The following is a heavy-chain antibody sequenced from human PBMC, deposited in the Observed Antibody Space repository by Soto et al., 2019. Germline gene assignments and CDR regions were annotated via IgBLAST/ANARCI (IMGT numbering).Heavy chain of an antibody. J-gene: IGHJ4*02. CDR2: IHYSGST. CDR1: GGSISLSSYF. D-gene: IGHD1-26*01. CDR3: TRDLGGAIDS. V-gene: IGHV4-39*02. Sequence: QLQLQESGPGLVKPSETLSLTCTVSGGSISLSSYFWGWVRQPPGQGLDWIGTIHYSGSTFYKPSLRSRVSISVDTSTNHFSLQLNSVTDADTAVYYCTRDLGGAIDSWGQGTLVAVSS.